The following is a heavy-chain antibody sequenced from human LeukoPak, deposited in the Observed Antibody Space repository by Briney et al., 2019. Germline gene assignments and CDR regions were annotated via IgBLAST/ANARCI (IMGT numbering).Heavy chain of an antibody. CDR1: GFTFSSYS. CDR3: ARERCGGDCYFDY. Sequence: PGGSLCLSCAASGFTFSSYSMNWVRQAPGKGLEWVSYISSSSSYIYYADSVKGRFTISRDNAKNSLYLQMNSLRAEDTAVYYCARERCGGDCYFDYWGQGTLVTVSS. CDR2: ISSSSSYI. J-gene: IGHJ4*02. V-gene: IGHV3-21*01. D-gene: IGHD2-21*02.